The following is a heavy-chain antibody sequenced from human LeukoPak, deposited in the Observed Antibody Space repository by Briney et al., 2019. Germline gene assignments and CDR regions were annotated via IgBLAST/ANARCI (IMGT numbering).Heavy chain of an antibody. Sequence: SETLSLTCAVSGYSISSGYYWGWIRQSPGKGLETIGSIYHSGTNYYNPSLKSRVTMLVDTSKNQFSLNLRSVTAADTAVYYCARDASAHRGLLPTHFDYWGQGALVTVSS. CDR3: ARDASAHRGLLPTHFDY. CDR1: GYSISSGYY. J-gene: IGHJ4*02. CDR2: IYHSGTN. V-gene: IGHV4-38-2*02. D-gene: IGHD3-16*01.